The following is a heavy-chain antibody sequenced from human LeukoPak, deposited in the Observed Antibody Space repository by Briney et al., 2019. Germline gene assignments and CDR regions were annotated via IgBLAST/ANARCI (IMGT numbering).Heavy chain of an antibody. V-gene: IGHV3-21*01. CDR3: ARGDYGDYLWYFDY. J-gene: IGHJ4*02. D-gene: IGHD4-17*01. CDR2: ISSSSSYI. CDR1: GFTFSSYS. Sequence: GGSLRLSCAASGFTFSSYSMNWVHQAPGKGLEWVSSISSSSSYIYYADSVKGRFTISRDNAKNSLYLQINSLRAEDTAVYYCARGDYGDYLWYFDYWGQGTLVTVSS.